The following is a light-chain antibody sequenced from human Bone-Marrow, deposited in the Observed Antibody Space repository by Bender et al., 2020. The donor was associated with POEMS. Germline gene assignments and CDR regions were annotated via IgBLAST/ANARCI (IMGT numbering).Light chain of an antibody. CDR3: QSADSSGTYRV. J-gene: IGLJ3*02. CDR1: ALPKQY. Sequence: SFDLTQPPSVSVSPGQTARITCSGDALPKQYAFWYQQTPGQAPVLVIYRDSERPSGIPERFSGSTSGTTVTLTITGVQAEDEADYYCQSADSSGTYRVFGGGTKLTVL. CDR2: RDS. V-gene: IGLV3-25*03.